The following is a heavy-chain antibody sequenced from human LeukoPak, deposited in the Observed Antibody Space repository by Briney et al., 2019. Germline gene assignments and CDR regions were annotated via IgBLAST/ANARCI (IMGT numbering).Heavy chain of an antibody. CDR1: GYNFTSYY. Sequence: ASVKVSCKASGYNFTSYYMYWVRQAPGQGLEWLGWLNPHSGGTNYAQKFQGRVTLTRDTSIRTAYMELASLTSDDTAIYYCARGHRIINGLDVWGPGPPVIVSS. J-gene: IGHJ6*02. V-gene: IGHV1-2*02. CDR2: LNPHSGGT. CDR3: ARGHRIINGLDV.